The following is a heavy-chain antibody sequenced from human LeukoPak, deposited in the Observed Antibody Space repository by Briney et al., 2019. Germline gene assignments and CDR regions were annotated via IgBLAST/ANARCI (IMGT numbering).Heavy chain of an antibody. Sequence: GGSLRLSCAASGFTFSSYGMHWVRQAPGKGLEGVAFIRHDGSNKYYADSVKGRFTISRDNSKNTLYLQMNSLIAEDTAVYYCAKQRYYYDSSGRSGGCYMYVWGKGTTVTVSS. CDR2: IRHDGSNK. J-gene: IGHJ6*03. V-gene: IGHV3-30*02. CDR1: GFTFSSYG. D-gene: IGHD3-22*01. CDR3: AKQRYYYDSSGRSGGCYMYV.